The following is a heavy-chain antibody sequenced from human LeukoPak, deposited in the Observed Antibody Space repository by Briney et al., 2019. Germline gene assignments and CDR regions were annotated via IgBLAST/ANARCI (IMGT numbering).Heavy chain of an antibody. V-gene: IGHV4-61*01. CDR2: IYYSGST. Sequence: SETLSLTCTVSGGSVSSGSYYWSWLRQPPGTGLEGIGYIYYSGSTNYNPSLKSRVTISVDTSKNQFSLKLSSVTAADTAVYYCAREGPSFWSGPDYGMDVWGQGTTVTVSS. J-gene: IGHJ6*02. D-gene: IGHD3-3*01. CDR3: AREGPSFWSGPDYGMDV. CDR1: GGSVSSGSYY.